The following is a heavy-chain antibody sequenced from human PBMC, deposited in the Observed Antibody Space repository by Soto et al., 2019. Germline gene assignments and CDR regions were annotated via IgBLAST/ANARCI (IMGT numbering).Heavy chain of an antibody. CDR1: GFTFSSYG. J-gene: IGHJ4*02. CDR3: AKDRTNWNYVGVFDY. D-gene: IGHD1-7*01. CDR2: ISYDGSNK. V-gene: IGHV3-30*18. Sequence: GGSLRLSCAASGFTFSSYGMHWVRQAPGKGLEWVAVISYDGSNKYYADSVKGRFTISRDNSKNTLYLQMNSLRAEDTAVYYCAKDRTNWNYVGVFDYWGQGTLVTVSS.